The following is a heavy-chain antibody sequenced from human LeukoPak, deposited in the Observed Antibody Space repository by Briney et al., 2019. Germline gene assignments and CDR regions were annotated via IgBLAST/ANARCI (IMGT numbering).Heavy chain of an antibody. V-gene: IGHV4-59*08. CDR3: ARLYGDYGGALDY. D-gene: IGHD4-17*01. CDR2: IYYSGST. CDR1: GGSISSYY. Sequence: SETLSLTCTVSGGSISSYYWSWIRQPPGKGLEWIGYIYYSGSTNYNPSLKSRVTISVDTSKNQFSLKLSSVTAADTAVYYCARLYGDYGGALDYWGQGTLVTVSS. J-gene: IGHJ4*02.